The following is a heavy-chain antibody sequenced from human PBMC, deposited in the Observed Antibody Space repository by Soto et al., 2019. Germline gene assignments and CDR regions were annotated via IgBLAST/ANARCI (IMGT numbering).Heavy chain of an antibody. CDR3: ARAGFDWLLDIVGDY. CDR2: ISAYNGNT. CDR1: GYTFTSYG. V-gene: IGHV1-18*01. Sequence: QVQLVQSGAEVKKPGASVKVSCKASGYTFTSYGISWVRQAPGQGLEWMGWISAYNGNTNYAQKLQGRVTMTTDTSTSTADMELRSLRSDDTAVYYCARAGFDWLLDIVGDYWGQGTLVTVSS. D-gene: IGHD3-9*01. J-gene: IGHJ4*02.